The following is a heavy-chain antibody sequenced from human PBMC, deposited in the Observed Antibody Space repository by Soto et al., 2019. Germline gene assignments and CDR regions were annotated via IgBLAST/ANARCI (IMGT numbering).Heavy chain of an antibody. Sequence: PGESLKISCKGSGYSFTSYCIGWVRQMPGKGLEWMGIIYPGDSDTRYSPSFQGQVTISADKSISTAYLQWSSLKASDTAMYYCASGGGYCSSTSCYEIDYWGQGTQVTVSS. CDR3: ASGGGYCSSTSCYEIDY. V-gene: IGHV5-51*01. D-gene: IGHD2-2*01. J-gene: IGHJ4*02. CDR1: GYSFTSYC. CDR2: IYPGDSDT.